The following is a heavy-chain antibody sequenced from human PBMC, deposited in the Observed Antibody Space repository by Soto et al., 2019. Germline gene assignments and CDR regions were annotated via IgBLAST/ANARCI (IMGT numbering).Heavy chain of an antibody. V-gene: IGHV3-48*02. D-gene: IGHD6-13*01. CDR1: GFTFSSYS. Sequence: EVHLVESGVGLVQPGGSLRLSCAASGFTFSSYSLNWVRQAPGKGLEWVSYITSSGTTVYYADSVRGRFTISRNNAKNSLYLQMNSLRDDETAVYYCARCSSNWAYYFDFWGQGTLVTVSS. J-gene: IGHJ4*02. CDR2: ITSSGTTV. CDR3: ARCSSNWAYYFDF.